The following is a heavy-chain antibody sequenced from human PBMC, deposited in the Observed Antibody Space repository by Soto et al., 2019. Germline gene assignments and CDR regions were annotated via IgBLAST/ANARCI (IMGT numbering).Heavy chain of an antibody. J-gene: IGHJ4*02. D-gene: IGHD1-1*01. V-gene: IGHV1-18*01. Sequence: KFQGRVTMTTDTSTSTAYMELRSLRSDDTAVYYCARGTYFDDWGQGTLVTVSS. CDR3: ARGTYFDD.